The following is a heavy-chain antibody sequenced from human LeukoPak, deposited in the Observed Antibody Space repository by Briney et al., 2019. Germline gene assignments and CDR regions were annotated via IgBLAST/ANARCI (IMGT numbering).Heavy chain of an antibody. D-gene: IGHD2-2*01. J-gene: IGHJ6*03. CDR2: ISPNSADI. Sequence: PGGSLRLSCAASGFTFTDVYMSWIRQSPGKGLEWLAYISPNSADISYADSVKGRFTISRDNAKNSLFLQMNSLSAEDTAVYYCGGAGPVTKDHFMDVWGKGTTVTVSS. CDR3: GGAGPVTKDHFMDV. V-gene: IGHV3-11*06. CDR1: GFTFTDVY.